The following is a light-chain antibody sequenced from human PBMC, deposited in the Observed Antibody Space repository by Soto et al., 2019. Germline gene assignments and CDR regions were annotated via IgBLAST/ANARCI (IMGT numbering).Light chain of an antibody. CDR1: QSVSRSY. Sequence: EIVLTQSPGTLSLSPGERATLSCRASQSVSRSYLAWYQQRPGQAPRLLMYSTSTRANGIPDRFSGSGSGTDFTLTISRLEPEDFAVYYCQQYDRSPRTFGQWTKLEIK. CDR3: QQYDRSPRT. J-gene: IGKJ2*01. CDR2: STS. V-gene: IGKV3-20*01.